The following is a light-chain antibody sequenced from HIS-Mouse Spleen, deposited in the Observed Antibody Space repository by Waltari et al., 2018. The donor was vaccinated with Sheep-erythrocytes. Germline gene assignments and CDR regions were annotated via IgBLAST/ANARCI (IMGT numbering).Light chain of an antibody. CDR2: AAS. CDR1: QGISSY. Sequence: AIRMTQSPSSLSASTGDRVTITCRASQGISSYLAWYQQKPGKAPKLLIYAASTLQSGVPSRFSGSGSVTDFTLTISCLQSEDFATYYCQQYYSYPYTFGQGTKLVIK. J-gene: IGKJ2*01. V-gene: IGKV1-8*01. CDR3: QQYYSYPYT.